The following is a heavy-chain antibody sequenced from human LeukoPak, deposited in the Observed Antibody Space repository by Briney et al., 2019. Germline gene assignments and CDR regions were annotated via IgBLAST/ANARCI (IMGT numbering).Heavy chain of an antibody. CDR2: INPNSGGT. CDR1: GYTFTGYY. D-gene: IGHD3-22*01. V-gene: IGHV1-2*02. J-gene: IGHJ4*02. Sequence: GASVKVSCKASGYTFTGYYMHWVRQAPGQGLEWMGWINPNSGGTNYAQKFQGRVTMTRDTSISTAYMELSRLRSEDTAVYYCARDPDEHPNSSGYYEAFGYWGQGTLVTVSS. CDR3: ARDPDEHPNSSGYYEAFGY.